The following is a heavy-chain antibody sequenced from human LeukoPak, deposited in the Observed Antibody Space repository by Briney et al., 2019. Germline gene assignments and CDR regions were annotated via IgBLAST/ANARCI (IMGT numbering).Heavy chain of an antibody. CDR2: ISGSGYST. D-gene: IGHD3-10*01. CDR3: AKDRSGSTAEYFQD. V-gene: IGHV3-23*01. Sequence: GGSLRLSCAASGFTFSSYAMSWVRQAPGKGREWVSVISGSGYSTYYADSVKGRFTISRDNSKNTLYLQMNSLRAEDTAVYYCAKDRSGSTAEYFQDLGQGTLVTVSS. CDR1: GFTFSSYA. J-gene: IGHJ1*01.